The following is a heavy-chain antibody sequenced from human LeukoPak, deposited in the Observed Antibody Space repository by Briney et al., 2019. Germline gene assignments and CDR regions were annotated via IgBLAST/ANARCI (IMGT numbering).Heavy chain of an antibody. CDR3: ASQDYDILPGYRY. J-gene: IGHJ4*02. CDR1: GFTFSSYW. D-gene: IGHD3-9*01. Sequence: GGSLRLSCAASGFTFSSYWMSWVRQAPGKGLEWVANIKQDGSEKYYVDSVKGRFTISRDNAKNSLYLQMNSLRAEDTAVYYCASQDYDILPGYRYWGQGTLVTVSS. V-gene: IGHV3-7*01. CDR2: IKQDGSEK.